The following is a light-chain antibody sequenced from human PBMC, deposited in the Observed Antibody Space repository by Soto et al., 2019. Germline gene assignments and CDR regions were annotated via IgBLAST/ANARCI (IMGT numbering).Light chain of an antibody. J-gene: IGLJ3*02. CDR2: EGS. CDR1: SSDVGSYNL. V-gene: IGLV2-23*01. CDR3: CSYAGSSTPNWV. Sequence: QSALTQPASVSGSPGQSITISCTGTSSDVGSYNLVSWYQQHPGKAPKLMIYEGSKRPSGVSNRFSGSKSGNTASLTISGLQPEDEADYYCCSYAGSSTPNWVFGGGPKLTVL.